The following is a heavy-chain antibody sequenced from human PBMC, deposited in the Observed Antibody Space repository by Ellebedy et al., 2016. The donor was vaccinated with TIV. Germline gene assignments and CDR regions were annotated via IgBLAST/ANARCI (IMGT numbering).Heavy chain of an antibody. D-gene: IGHD5-18*01. Sequence: MPSETLSLTCTVSGYSIISGYFWGWIRQPPGKGLEWIGSFYHSGNTYYNPSLKSRVTMSVDTSKNHFSLSLSSVTAADTAMYYCARATDTTMVQWFDPWGQGTLVTVSS. CDR1: GYSIISGYF. V-gene: IGHV4-38-2*02. CDR2: FYHSGNT. CDR3: ARATDTTMVQWFDP. J-gene: IGHJ5*02.